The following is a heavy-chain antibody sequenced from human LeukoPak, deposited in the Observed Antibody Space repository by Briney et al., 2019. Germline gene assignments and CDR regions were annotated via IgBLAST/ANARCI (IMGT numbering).Heavy chain of an antibody. V-gene: IGHV3-48*03. Sequence: GGSLRLSCAASGFTFSNYEMYWVRKAPGKGLEWLSYISSSGSTLYYADSVKGRFTISRDNAKSSLYLQMNSLRAEDTPVYYCARYGQQLVSDYWGQGTLLTVSS. D-gene: IGHD6-13*01. CDR1: GFTFSNYE. J-gene: IGHJ4*02. CDR2: ISSSGSTL. CDR3: ARYGQQLVSDY.